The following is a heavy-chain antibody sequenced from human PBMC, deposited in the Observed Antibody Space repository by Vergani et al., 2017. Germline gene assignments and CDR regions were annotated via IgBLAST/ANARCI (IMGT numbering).Heavy chain of an antibody. Sequence: QLQLQESGPGLVKPSETLSLTCTVSGGSISSSSYYWGWIRQPPGKGLEWIGSIYYSGSTYYNPSLKSRVTISVDTSKNQFSLKLSSVTAADTAVYYCARQQNYDSSGYPDYWGQGTLVTVSS. D-gene: IGHD3-22*01. V-gene: IGHV4-39*01. CDR3: ARQQNYDSSGYPDY. CDR2: IYYSGST. J-gene: IGHJ4*02. CDR1: GGSISSSSYY.